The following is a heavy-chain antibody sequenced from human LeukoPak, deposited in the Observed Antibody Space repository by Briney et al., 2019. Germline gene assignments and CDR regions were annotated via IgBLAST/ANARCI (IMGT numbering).Heavy chain of an antibody. Sequence: QPGGSLRLSCAASGFTFSSYWMNWVRQAPGKGLVWVSRINSDGSNTKYADSVKGRFTISRDNAKNTLYLQMNSLRGEDTAVYYCARDRGGMDYWGQGTLVTVSS. D-gene: IGHD3-10*01. J-gene: IGHJ4*02. V-gene: IGHV3-74*01. CDR1: GFTFSSYW. CDR2: INSDGSNT. CDR3: ARDRGGMDY.